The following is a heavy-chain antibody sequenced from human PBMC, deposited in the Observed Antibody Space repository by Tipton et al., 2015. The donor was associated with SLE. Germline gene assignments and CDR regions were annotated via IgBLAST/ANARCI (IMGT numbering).Heavy chain of an antibody. CDR3: ARDQFATVGAFDL. CDR1: GGSFSGYY. D-gene: IGHD1-14*01. V-gene: IGHV4-59*01. Sequence: TLSLTYAVYGGSFSGYYWSWIRQSPGKGLEWIGYIFYTGRISSNPSLKSRVTISMDTSKNLFSLRLSSVTAADTAVYYCARDQFATVGAFDLWGQGTMVTVSS. CDR2: IFYTGRI. J-gene: IGHJ3*01.